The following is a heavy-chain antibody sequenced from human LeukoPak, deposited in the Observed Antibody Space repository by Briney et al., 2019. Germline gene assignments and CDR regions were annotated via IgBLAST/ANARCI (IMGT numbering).Heavy chain of an antibody. J-gene: IGHJ6*03. CDR3: AKDRGYCTNGVCYAYYYYYMDV. D-gene: IGHD2-8*01. V-gene: IGHV3-43D*03. Sequence: GGSLTLSCAASGYTFDDYDMHWLRHAPGKGLEWVSLISWDGGSTYYADSVQGRFAISRDNSKNSLYLQMNSLGAEDTALYYCAKDRGYCTNGVCYAYYYYYMDVWGKGTTVTVSS. CDR2: ISWDGGST. CDR1: GYTFDDYD.